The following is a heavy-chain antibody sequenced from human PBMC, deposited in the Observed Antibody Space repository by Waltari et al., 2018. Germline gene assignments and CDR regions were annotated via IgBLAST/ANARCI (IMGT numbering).Heavy chain of an antibody. CDR3: ALVRRYYYDSSGSKFDP. J-gene: IGHJ5*02. V-gene: IGHV4-30-4*08. CDR1: GGSISSGDYY. Sequence: QVQLQESGPGLVKPSQTLSLTCTVSGGSISSGDYYWSWIRQPPGKGLEWIGYIYYSGSTYYNPSLKSRVTISVDTSKNQFSLKLSSVTAADTAVYYCALVRRYYYDSSGSKFDPWGQGTLVTVSS. D-gene: IGHD3-22*01. CDR2: IYYSGST.